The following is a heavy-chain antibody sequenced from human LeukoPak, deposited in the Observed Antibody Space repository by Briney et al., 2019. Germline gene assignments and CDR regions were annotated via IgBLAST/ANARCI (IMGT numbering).Heavy chain of an antibody. CDR2: ISERGGST. D-gene: IGHD3-10*01. V-gene: IGHV3-23*01. CDR1: GISLSNYA. J-gene: IGHJ4*02. CDR3: AKRGVVIRGLLVIGYHQEAYHYDF. Sequence: GGSLRLSCVVSGISLSNYAMTWVRQAPGKGLEWVSYISERGGSTTYTDSVKGRFSISRDTSLNTLYLQMNNLRAEGTAVYFCAKRGVVIRGLLVIGYHQEAYHYDFWGQGVLVTVSS.